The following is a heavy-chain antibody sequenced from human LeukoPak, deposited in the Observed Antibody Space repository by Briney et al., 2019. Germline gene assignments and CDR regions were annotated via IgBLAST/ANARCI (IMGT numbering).Heavy chain of an antibody. Sequence: ASVKVSCKASVYTFTDYYMHWVRQAPGQGLEWMGWINPNSGGTNYAQKFQGRVTMTRDTSISTAYMELSRLRSDDTAVYYCARGGSGSYNAFDIWGQGTMVTVSS. D-gene: IGHD1-26*01. CDR2: INPNSGGT. V-gene: IGHV1-2*02. CDR3: ARGGSGSYNAFDI. J-gene: IGHJ3*02. CDR1: VYTFTDYY.